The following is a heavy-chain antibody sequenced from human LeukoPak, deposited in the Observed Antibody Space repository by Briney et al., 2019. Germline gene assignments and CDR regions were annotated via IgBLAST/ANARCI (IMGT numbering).Heavy chain of an antibody. CDR2: IYYSGST. V-gene: IGHV4-59*01. J-gene: IGHJ4*02. CDR1: SGSISSYY. D-gene: IGHD1-26*01. Sequence: PSETLSLTCTVSSGSISSYYWSWLPQPPGKGLEWIGYIYYSGSTKYNPSLKSRVTISVDTSKNQSYLKLSSVTAAETAVYYCARDRESYPDYWGQGTLVTVSS. CDR3: ARDRESYPDY.